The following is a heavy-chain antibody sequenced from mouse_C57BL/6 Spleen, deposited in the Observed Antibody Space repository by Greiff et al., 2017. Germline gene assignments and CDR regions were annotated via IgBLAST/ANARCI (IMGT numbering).Heavy chain of an antibody. J-gene: IGHJ3*01. CDR1: GFSLTSYA. V-gene: IGHV2-9-1*01. CDR3: ANLYVSSGWFAY. D-gene: IGHD1-1*01. Sequence: VQLVESGPGLVAPSQSLSITCTVSGFSLTSYAISWVRQPPGKGLEWLGVIWTGGGTNYNSALKSRLSISKDNSKSQVFLKMNSLQTDATARYYCANLYVSSGWFAYWGQGTLVTVSA. CDR2: IWTGGGT.